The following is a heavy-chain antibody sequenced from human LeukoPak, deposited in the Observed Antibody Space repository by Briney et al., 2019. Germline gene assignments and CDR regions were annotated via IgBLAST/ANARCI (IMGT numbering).Heavy chain of an antibody. CDR2: ISNSGDSA. D-gene: IGHD3-16*01. CDR3: AKNTAPLGGAFDI. J-gene: IGHJ3*02. CDR1: GFTFSSSG. Sequence: GGSLRLSCAASGFTFSSSGMSWVRQAPGKGLDWVAAISNSGDSAYYADSVKGQFTISRGNSKNTLYLQMKSLRAEDTALYYCAKNTAPLGGAFDIWGQETMVTVSS. V-gene: IGHV3-23*01.